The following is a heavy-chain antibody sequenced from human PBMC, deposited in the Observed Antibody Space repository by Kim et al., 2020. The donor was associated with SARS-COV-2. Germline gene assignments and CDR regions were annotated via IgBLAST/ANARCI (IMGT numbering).Heavy chain of an antibody. Sequence: SVKVSCKASGDTFKSYVITWVRQAPGQGLEWMGDIIPVFGKPNYAPRFQGRVTITADASTNTAYMELSSLKSDDTAVYYYAREWELVLDCLGQGSLVTV. D-gene: IGHD6-6*01. J-gene: IGHJ4*02. V-gene: IGHV1-69*13. CDR1: GDTFKSYV. CDR3: AREWELVLDC. CDR2: IIPVFGKP.